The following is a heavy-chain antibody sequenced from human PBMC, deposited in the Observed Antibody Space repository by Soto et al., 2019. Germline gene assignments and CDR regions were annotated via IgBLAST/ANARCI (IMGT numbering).Heavy chain of an antibody. D-gene: IGHD3-3*01. J-gene: IGHJ6*03. CDR2: INPSGGST. Sequence: ASVKVSCKASGYTFTSYYMHWVRQAPGQGLEWMGIINPSGGSTSYAQKFQGRVTMTRDTSTSTVYMELSSLRSEDRAVYYCARAYYDFWSGYTPYYYYYMDVWGKGTTDTVSS. CDR1: GYTFTSYY. V-gene: IGHV1-46*01. CDR3: ARAYYDFWSGYTPYYYYYMDV.